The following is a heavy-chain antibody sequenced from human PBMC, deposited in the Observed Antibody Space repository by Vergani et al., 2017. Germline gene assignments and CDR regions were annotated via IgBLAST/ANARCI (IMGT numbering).Heavy chain of an antibody. CDR3: AKAGAMAHGGYYFDY. V-gene: IGHV3-7*03. D-gene: IGHD1-26*01. CDR2: IKYDGSKK. CDR1: GFTFSNLW. Sequence: EVQLVASGGGLVQRGGSLRLSCEASGFTFSNLWMTWVRQAPGKGLEWVANIKYDGSKKNYVDSVKGRFTISRDNAKNSLYLQMNSLRAEDTAVYYCAKAGAMAHGGYYFDYWGQGTLVTVSS. J-gene: IGHJ4*02.